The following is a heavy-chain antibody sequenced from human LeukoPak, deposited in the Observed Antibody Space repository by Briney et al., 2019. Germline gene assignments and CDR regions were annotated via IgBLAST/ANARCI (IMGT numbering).Heavy chain of an antibody. CDR2: IYPGDSDT. D-gene: IGHD2-21*01. J-gene: IGHJ4*02. CDR1: GYSFSKYW. V-gene: IGHV5-51*01. Sequence: GESLKISCKGSGYSFSKYWIGWVRQMPGKGLEWMGSIYPGDSDTRYSPSFQGQVTISADKSISTAYLQWSSLRASDTAMYYCARRATGHLFIDYWGQGTLVTVSS. CDR3: ARRATGHLFIDY.